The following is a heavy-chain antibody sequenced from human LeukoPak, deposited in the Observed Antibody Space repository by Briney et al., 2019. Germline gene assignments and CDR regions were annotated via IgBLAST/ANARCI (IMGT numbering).Heavy chain of an antibody. Sequence: ASETLSLTCTVSGGSISSYYWSWIRQPPGKGLEWIGYIYYSGSTNYNPSLRSRVTISVDTSKNQFSLKLSSVTAADTAVYYCARNSYSPYYFDYWGQGTLVTVSS. J-gene: IGHJ4*02. V-gene: IGHV4-59*08. CDR1: GGSISSYY. D-gene: IGHD2-21*01. CDR2: IYYSGST. CDR3: ARNSYSPYYFDY.